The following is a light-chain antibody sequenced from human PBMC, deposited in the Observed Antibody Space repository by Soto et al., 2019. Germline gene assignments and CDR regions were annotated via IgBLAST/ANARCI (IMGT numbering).Light chain of an antibody. CDR3: QVWDSSGDHLYV. V-gene: IGLV3-21*02. CDR2: DDS. CDR1: NLGSKT. Sequence: SYELTQPPSVSVAPGQTARITCGGHNLGSKTVHWYQQKPGQAPVVVIYDDSDRPSGIPERFSGSNSGNTATLTISRVEAGDEADYYCQVWDSSGDHLYVFGTGTKVTVL. J-gene: IGLJ1*01.